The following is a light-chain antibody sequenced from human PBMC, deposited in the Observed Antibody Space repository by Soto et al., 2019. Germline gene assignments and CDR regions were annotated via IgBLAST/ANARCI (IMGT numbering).Light chain of an antibody. V-gene: IGKV4-1*01. CDR2: WAS. CDR1: QSVFYSSNNKNY. J-gene: IGKJ1*01. CDR3: QRYNNWPQT. Sequence: DIVMTQSPDSLAVSLGERATINCKSSQSVFYSSNNKNYLTWYQQKPGQPPKLLIYWASTRESGVPDRFSGSGSGTEFTLTISSLQSEDFAVYYCQRYNNWPQTFGQGTKVDIK.